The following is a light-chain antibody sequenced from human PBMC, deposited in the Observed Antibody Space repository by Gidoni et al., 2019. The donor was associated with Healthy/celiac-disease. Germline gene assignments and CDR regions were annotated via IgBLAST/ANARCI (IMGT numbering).Light chain of an antibody. CDR1: QDISNY. V-gene: IGKV1-33*01. CDR3: QQYDNLPST. J-gene: IGKJ4*01. CDR2: DAS. Sequence: DIQQTQSPSSLSASVGDRVTITCQASQDISNYLNWYQQKPGKAPKLLIYDASNLETGVPSRFSGSGSGTDFTFTISSLQPEDIATYYCQQYDNLPSTFGGGTKVEIK.